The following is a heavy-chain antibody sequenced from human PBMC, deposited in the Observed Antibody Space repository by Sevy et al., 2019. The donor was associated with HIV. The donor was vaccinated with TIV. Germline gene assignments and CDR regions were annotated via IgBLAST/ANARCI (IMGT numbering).Heavy chain of an antibody. V-gene: IGHV3-7*03. CDR3: ARDCSSTSCLWGLDV. Sequence: GGSLRLSCAASGFTFSNYWMSWVRQAPGKGLEWVASIKKDGSEKYYVDSVKGRFTISRDNAKNSLFLQMNSLRAEDTALYYCARDCSSTSCLWGLDVWGQGTTVTVSS. CDR1: GFTFSNYW. CDR2: IKKDGSEK. D-gene: IGHD2-2*01. J-gene: IGHJ6*02.